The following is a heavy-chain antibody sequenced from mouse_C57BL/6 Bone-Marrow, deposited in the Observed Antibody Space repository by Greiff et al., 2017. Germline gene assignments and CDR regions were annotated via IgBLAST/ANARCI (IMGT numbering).Heavy chain of an antibody. J-gene: IGHJ3*01. CDR1: GFTFSDYY. V-gene: IGHV5-12*01. CDR3: ARLWDGAWFAY. CDR2: ISNGGGST. D-gene: IGHD4-1*01. Sequence: EVKVVESGGGLVQPGGSLKLSCAASGFTFSDYYMYWVRQTPEKTLEWVAYISNGGGSTYYPDTVKGRFTISRDNAKNTLYLQMSRLKSEDTAMYYCARLWDGAWFAYWGQGTLVTVSA.